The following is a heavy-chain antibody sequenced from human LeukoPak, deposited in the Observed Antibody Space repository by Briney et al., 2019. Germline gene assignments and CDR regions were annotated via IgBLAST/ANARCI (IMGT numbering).Heavy chain of an antibody. V-gene: IGHV1-18*01. CDR1: GYTFSNYG. CDR3: ARDNDKVVDH. CDR2: ITAYNGNR. J-gene: IGHJ4*01. D-gene: IGHD1-1*01. Sequence: ASVKVSCKTSGYTFSNYGISWVRQAPGQGPEWMGWITAYNGNRLYAQRFQGRITLTTDTSTSTSYMELRSLEYDDTAIYYCARDNDKVVDHWGQGILVTVSS.